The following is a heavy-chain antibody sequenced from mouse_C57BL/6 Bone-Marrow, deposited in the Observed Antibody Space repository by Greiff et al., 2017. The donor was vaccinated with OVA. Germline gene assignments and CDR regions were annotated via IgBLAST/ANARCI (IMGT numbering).Heavy chain of an antibody. CDR2: IYPRSGNT. CDR3: ARCDYHGDWYFGV. J-gene: IGHJ1*03. V-gene: IGHV1-81*01. CDR1: GYTFTSYG. D-gene: IGHD1-1*01. Sequence: QVQLQQSGAELARPGASVKLSCKASGYTFTSYGISWVKQRTGQGLEWIGEIYPRSGNTYYNEKFKGKATLTADKSSSTAYMELRSLTSEDSAVYFCARCDYHGDWYFGVWGTGTTVTVSS.